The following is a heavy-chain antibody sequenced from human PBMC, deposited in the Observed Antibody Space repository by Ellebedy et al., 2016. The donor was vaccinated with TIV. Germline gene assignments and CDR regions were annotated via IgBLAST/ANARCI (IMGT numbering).Heavy chain of an antibody. V-gene: IGHV1-2*02. J-gene: IGHJ4*02. CDR3: AGSTGTYLDFDH. Sequence: AASVKVSCKASGYTFTGYYIHWVRQAPGQGLAWMGWISYNTGGTVYAQKFQGRVTMTREKSTSTAYMEVNRLRGDDTAKYFCAGSTGTYLDFDHWGQGTPVTVSS. CDR1: GYTFTGYY. CDR2: ISYNTGGT. D-gene: IGHD1/OR15-1a*01.